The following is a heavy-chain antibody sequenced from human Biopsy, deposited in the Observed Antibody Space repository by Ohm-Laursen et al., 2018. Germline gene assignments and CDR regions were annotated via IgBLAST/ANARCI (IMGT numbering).Heavy chain of an antibody. Sequence: ASVKVSCNASGGNFINYAISWVRQAPGQGLEWMGGIIPMFGTANYAQMFQGRVTISADESTSTSYMELSSLTTEDTAIYYCARGPHSGSHSCFDYWGRGTLVTVSS. J-gene: IGHJ4*02. CDR1: GGNFINYA. D-gene: IGHD1-26*01. V-gene: IGHV1-69*13. CDR3: ARGPHSGSHSCFDY. CDR2: IIPMFGTA.